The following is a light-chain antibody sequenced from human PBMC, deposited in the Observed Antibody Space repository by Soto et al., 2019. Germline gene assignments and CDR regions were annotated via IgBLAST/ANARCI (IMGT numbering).Light chain of an antibody. J-gene: IGKJ2*01. CDR2: AAS. CDR3: QQANSFPHT. Sequence: DIQMTQSPSFVSASVGDRVTITCRASQGISGWLAWYQQKPGKAPKLLIYAASNLQSGVPSRFSGSGSGTDFTLTISSPQPEDFATYYCQQANSFPHTFGQGTTLEIK. V-gene: IGKV1-12*01. CDR1: QGISGW.